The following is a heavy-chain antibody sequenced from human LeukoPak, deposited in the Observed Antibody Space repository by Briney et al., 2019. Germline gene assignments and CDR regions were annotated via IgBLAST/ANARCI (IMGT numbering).Heavy chain of an antibody. CDR3: ARQYSGSHSDY. J-gene: IGHJ4*02. Sequence: GGTLRLSCAASGFTFSSYNMNWVRQAPGKGLEWVSSISSSSYIYYADSVKGRFTISRDNAKNSLYLQMNSLRAEDTDVYYCARQYSGSHSDYWGQGTLVTVSS. D-gene: IGHD1-26*01. CDR1: GFTFSSYN. V-gene: IGHV3-21*01. CDR2: ISSSSYI.